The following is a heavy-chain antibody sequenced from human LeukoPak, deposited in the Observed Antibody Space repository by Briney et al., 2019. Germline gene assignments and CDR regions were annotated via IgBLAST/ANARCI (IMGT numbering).Heavy chain of an antibody. CDR2: ISSSGSTI. V-gene: IGHV3-48*03. CDR3: ATQMLLCHYY. D-gene: IGHD3-10*01. Sequence: GGSLRLSCAASGFTFSSYEMNWVRQAPGKGLEWVSYISSSGSTIYYADSVKGRFTISRDNAKNSLYLQMNSLRAEDTAVYYCATQMLLCHYYWGQGTLVTVSS. CDR1: GFTFSSYE. J-gene: IGHJ4*02.